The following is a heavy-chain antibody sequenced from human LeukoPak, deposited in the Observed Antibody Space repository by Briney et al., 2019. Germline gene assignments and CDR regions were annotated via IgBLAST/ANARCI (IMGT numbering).Heavy chain of an antibody. D-gene: IGHD6-19*01. Sequence: SETLSLTCTVSGGSISSSSYYWGWIRQPPGKGLEWIGSIYYSGSTYYNPSLKSRVTISVDTSKNQFSLKLSSVTAADTAVYYCARDADSSGWYSEPSGAYFDYWGQGTLVTVSS. CDR1: GGSISSSSYY. CDR2: IYYSGST. J-gene: IGHJ4*02. CDR3: ARDADSSGWYSEPSGAYFDY. V-gene: IGHV4-39*07.